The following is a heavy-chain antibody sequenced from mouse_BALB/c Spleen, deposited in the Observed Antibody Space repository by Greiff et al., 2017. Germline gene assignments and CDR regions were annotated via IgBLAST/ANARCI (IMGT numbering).Heavy chain of an antibody. D-gene: IGHD2-14*01. CDR1: GYTFTSYW. Sequence: QVQLQQPGAELVKPGASVKLSCKASGYTFTSYWMHWVKQRPGQGLEWIGEIDPSDSYTNYNQKFKGKATLTVDKSSSTAYMQLSSLTSEDSAVYYCARYRYSLSDYWGQGTTLTVSS. CDR3: ARYRYSLSDY. J-gene: IGHJ2*01. V-gene: IGHV1-69*02. CDR2: IDPSDSYT.